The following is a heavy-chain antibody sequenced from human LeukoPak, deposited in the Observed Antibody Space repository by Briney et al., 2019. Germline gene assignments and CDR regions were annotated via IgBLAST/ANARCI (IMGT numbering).Heavy chain of an antibody. D-gene: IGHD6-13*01. CDR2: IYYSGST. J-gene: IGHJ6*04. Sequence: SETLSLICIVSGGSISSYYWSWIRQPPGKGLEWIGYIYYSGSTNYNPSLKSRVTISVDTSKNQFSLKLSSVTAADTAVYYCASAAAAGILDVWGKGTTVTVSS. CDR1: GGSISSYY. CDR3: ASAAAAGILDV. V-gene: IGHV4-59*01.